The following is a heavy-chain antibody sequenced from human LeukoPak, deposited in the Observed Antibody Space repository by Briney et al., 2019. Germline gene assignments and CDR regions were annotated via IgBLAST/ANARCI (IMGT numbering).Heavy chain of an antibody. Sequence: SETLSLTCTVSGGPISSSSYYWGWIRQPPGKGLEWIGSIYYSGSTYYNPSLKSRVTISVGTSKRQFSLKMTSVTAADTAIYYCARHTWQWLPFDDWGQGTQVTISS. CDR2: IYYSGST. D-gene: IGHD5-12*01. J-gene: IGHJ4*02. CDR1: GGPISSSSYY. V-gene: IGHV4-39*07. CDR3: ARHTWQWLPFDD.